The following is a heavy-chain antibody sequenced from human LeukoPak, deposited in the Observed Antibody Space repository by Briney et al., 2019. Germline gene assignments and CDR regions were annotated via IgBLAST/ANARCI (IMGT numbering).Heavy chain of an antibody. Sequence: PGGSLRLSCAASGFTFSSYGMHWVRQAPGKGLEWVAVIWYDGSKKYYADSVKGRFTISRDNSKSTLYLQVNSLRVEDTAMYYCARYGDSANKVDYWGQGTLVTVSS. CDR2: IWYDGSKK. J-gene: IGHJ4*02. D-gene: IGHD7-27*01. CDR1: GFTFSSYG. V-gene: IGHV3-33*01. CDR3: ARYGDSANKVDY.